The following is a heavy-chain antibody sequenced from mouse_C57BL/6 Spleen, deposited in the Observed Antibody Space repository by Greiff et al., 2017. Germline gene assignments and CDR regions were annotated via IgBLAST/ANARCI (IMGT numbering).Heavy chain of an antibody. CDR3: ARGAYGSVGY. CDR1: GYTFTSYW. Sequence: QVQLQQPGAELVRPGSSVKLSCKASGYTFTSYWMDWVKQRPGQGLEWIGNIYPSDSETHYNQKFKDKATLTVDKSSSTAYMQLSSLTSEDSAVYYCARGAYGSVGYWGQGTTLTVSS. CDR2: IYPSDSET. D-gene: IGHD1-1*01. J-gene: IGHJ2*01. V-gene: IGHV1-61*01.